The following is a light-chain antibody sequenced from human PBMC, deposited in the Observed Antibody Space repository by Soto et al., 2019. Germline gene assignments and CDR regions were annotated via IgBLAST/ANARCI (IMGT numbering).Light chain of an antibody. Sequence: DIQMTQSPSTLSGSVGDRVTITCRASQTISSLLACYQQKPGTAPKLLIYAASTLQSGVPSRFSGTRSGTDFSLTVSSLQPEDFGTYFCQQANSFPLTFGGGTKVDIK. J-gene: IGKJ4*01. V-gene: IGKV1-12*01. CDR3: QQANSFPLT. CDR1: QTISSL. CDR2: AAS.